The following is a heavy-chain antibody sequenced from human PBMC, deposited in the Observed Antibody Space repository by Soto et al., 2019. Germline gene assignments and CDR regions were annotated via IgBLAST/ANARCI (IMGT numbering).Heavy chain of an antibody. CDR2: INPGNGDT. CDR3: ARTDCSSTSCYNYYYYGMDV. V-gene: IGHV1-3*01. D-gene: IGHD2-2*01. Sequence: ASVKVSCKTSGYRFTKYGLHWVRQAPGQRLEWMEWINPGNGDTKYSQKFQGRVTITRDTSATTAYMELSSLRSEDSAVFYCARTDCSSTSCYNYYYYGMDVWGQGTTVTVSS. CDR1: GYRFTKYG. J-gene: IGHJ6*02.